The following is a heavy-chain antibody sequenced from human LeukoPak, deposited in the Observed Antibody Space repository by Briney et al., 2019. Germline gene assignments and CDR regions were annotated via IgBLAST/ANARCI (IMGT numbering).Heavy chain of an antibody. CDR2: IYYSGST. J-gene: IGHJ4*02. CDR3: AREYIAAAGTHFDY. D-gene: IGHD6-13*01. Sequence: SETLSLTCTVSGGSISSSSYYWGWIRQPPGKGLEWIGSIYYSGSTYCNPSLKSRVTISVDTSKNQFSLKLSSVTAADTAVYYCAREYIAAAGTHFDYWGQGTLVTVSS. CDR1: GGSISSSSYY. V-gene: IGHV4-39*07.